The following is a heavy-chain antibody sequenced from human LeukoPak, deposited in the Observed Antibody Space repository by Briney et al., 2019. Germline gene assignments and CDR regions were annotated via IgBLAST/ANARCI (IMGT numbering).Heavy chain of an antibody. J-gene: IGHJ3*01. D-gene: IGHD6-13*01. CDR3: AKGGYSSSWQH. CDR1: GFTFSNAW. Sequence: GGSLRLSCAASGFTFSNAWMSWVRQAPGKGLEWVGRIKSKTDGGTTDYAAPVKGRFTISRDDSKNTLYLQMNSLRAEDTAVYYCAKGGYSSSWQHWGQGTMVTVSS. V-gene: IGHV3-15*01. CDR2: IKSKTDGGTT.